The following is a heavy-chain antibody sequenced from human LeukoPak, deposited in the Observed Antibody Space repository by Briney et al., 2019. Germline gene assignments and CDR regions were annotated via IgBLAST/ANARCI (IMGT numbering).Heavy chain of an antibody. CDR1: GDSISNYY. D-gene: IGHD3-3*01. J-gene: IGHJ4*02. CDR3: ASTLRFLPYRRFDY. Sequence: PSETLSLTCTVSGDSISNYYWSWVRQPPGTGLEWIANIYSSGSTYYNPSLKSRVTISADTSKNQFFLRLSSVTAADTAVYYCASTLRFLPYRRFDYWGQGTLVTVPS. V-gene: IGHV4-4*08. CDR2: IYSSGST.